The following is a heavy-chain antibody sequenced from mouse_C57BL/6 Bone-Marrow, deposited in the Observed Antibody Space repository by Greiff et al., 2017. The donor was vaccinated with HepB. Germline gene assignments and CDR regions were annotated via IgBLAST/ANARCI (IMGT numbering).Heavy chain of an antibody. CDR2: IDPENGDT. V-gene: IGHV14-4*01. CDR1: GFNIKDDY. D-gene: IGHD4-1*01. Sequence: EVKLKQSGAELVRPGASVKLSCTASGFNIKDDYMHWVKQRPEQGLEWIGWIDPENGDTEYASKFQGKATITADTSSNTAYLQLSSLTSEDTAVYYCTTKLSDYWGQGTTLTVSS. CDR3: TTKLSDY. J-gene: IGHJ2*01.